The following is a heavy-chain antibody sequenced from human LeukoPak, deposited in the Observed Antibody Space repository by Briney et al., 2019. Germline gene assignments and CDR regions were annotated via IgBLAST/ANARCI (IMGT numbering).Heavy chain of an antibody. J-gene: IGHJ4*02. Sequence: GGSLRLSCAASGFTFTSFWLNWVRQAPGKGLEWVANIKRDGSEKYYLDSVKGRFTISRDNAKNSLYLQMNNLRAEDTAVYYCARGYGSGSCLDYWGQGTLVTVPS. CDR1: GFTFTSFW. V-gene: IGHV3-7*03. CDR2: IKRDGSEK. CDR3: ARGYGSGSCLDY. D-gene: IGHD3-10*01.